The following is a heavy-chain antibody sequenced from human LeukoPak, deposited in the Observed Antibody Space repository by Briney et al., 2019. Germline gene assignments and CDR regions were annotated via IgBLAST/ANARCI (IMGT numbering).Heavy chain of an antibody. D-gene: IGHD1-1*01. CDR1: GFTFSSYS. J-gene: IGHJ5*02. V-gene: IGHV3-21*04. Sequence: GGSLRLSCAASGFTFSSYSMNWVRQAPGKGLEWVSSISSSSSYIYYADSVKGRFTISRDNAKNSLYLQMNSLRAEDTAVYYCARDATGISNWFGPWGQGTLVTVSS. CDR2: ISSSSSYI. CDR3: ARDATGISNWFGP.